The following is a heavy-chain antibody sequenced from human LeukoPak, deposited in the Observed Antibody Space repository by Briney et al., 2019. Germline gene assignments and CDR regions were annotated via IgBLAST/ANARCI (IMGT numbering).Heavy chain of an antibody. J-gene: IGHJ4*02. V-gene: IGHV4-39*01. D-gene: IGHD6-19*01. CDR2: IHHSRTT. Sequence: PSETLSLTCSVSGGSISNNDYNWDWIRQPPGKGLEWVGSIHHSRTTYYNSSLESRATISVDTSTNQLSLKLSSVTAADTAVYYCARVLRGSSGWTPFDYWGQGTLVTVSS. CDR1: GGSISNNDYN. CDR3: ARVLRGSSGWTPFDY.